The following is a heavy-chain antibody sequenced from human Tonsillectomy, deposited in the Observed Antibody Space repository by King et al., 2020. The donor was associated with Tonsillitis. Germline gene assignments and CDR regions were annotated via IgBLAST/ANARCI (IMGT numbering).Heavy chain of an antibody. CDR1: GFSLSTSGVG. CDR3: AHSVRYCSSTSCFGGLDY. CDR2: IYLDDDK. Sequence: ITLKESGPTLVKPTQTLTLTCTFSGFSLSTSGVGVGWIRQPPGKALEWFALIYLDDDKRYSPSLKRRLTITKDTSKNQVVLIMTNMDPVDTATYYRAHSVRYCSSTSCFGGLDYWGQGTLVTVSS. J-gene: IGHJ4*02. D-gene: IGHD2-2*01. V-gene: IGHV2-5*02.